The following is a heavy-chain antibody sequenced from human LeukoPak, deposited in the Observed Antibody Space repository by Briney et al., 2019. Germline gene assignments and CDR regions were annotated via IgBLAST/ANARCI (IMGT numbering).Heavy chain of an antibody. CDR3: ARVCSGGSCYPTFDY. CDR1: GGSFSGYY. CDR2: INHSGST. Sequence: SETLSLTCAVYGGSFSGYYWSWIRQPPGKGLEWIGEINHSGSTNYNPSLKSRVTMSVDTSKNQFSLKLSSVTAADTAVYYCARVCSGGSCYPTFDYWGQGTLVTVSS. V-gene: IGHV4-34*01. J-gene: IGHJ4*02. D-gene: IGHD2-15*01.